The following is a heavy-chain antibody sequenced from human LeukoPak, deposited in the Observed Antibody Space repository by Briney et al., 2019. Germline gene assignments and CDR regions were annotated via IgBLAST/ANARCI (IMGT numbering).Heavy chain of an antibody. CDR1: GGSISSGVYY. Sequence: PSQTLSHTCTVSGGSISSGVYYCSWIRQPPGKGLEWIGYIYYSGSTSYNPSLKSRVTISVDTSKNQSSLKLSSVTAADTAVYYCAGAIGSGSYDPTFDYWGQGTLVTVSS. V-gene: IGHV4-30-4*01. J-gene: IGHJ4*02. CDR3: AGAIGSGSYDPTFDY. CDR2: IYYSGST. D-gene: IGHD3-10*01.